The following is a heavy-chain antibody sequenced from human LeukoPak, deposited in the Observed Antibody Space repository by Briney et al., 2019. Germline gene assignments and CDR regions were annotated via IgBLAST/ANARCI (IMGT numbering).Heavy chain of an antibody. CDR3: ARDRIAAARIKYFQH. D-gene: IGHD6-13*01. J-gene: IGHJ1*01. CDR2: ISAYNGNT. Sequence: ASVKVSCKASGYTFTSYGISWVRQAPGQGLEWMGWISAYNGNTNYAQKLQGRVTMTTDTSTSTAYMELRSLGSDDTAVYYCARDRIAAARIKYFQHWGQGTLVTVSS. V-gene: IGHV1-18*01. CDR1: GYTFTSYG.